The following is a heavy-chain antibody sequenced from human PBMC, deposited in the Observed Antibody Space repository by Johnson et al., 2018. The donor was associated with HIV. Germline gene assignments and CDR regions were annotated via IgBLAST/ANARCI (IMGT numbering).Heavy chain of an antibody. CDR1: GFTVSSNY. CDR2: IYSGGST. CDR3: ARGISNWNYFDDDAFDI. V-gene: IGHV3-66*01. J-gene: IGHJ3*02. Sequence: VQLVESGGGLVQPGGSLRLSCAASGFTVSSNYMSWVRQAPGKGLEWVSVIYSGGSTYYADSVKGRFTISRDNSKNTLHLQMNSLRAEDTAVYYCARGISNWNYFDDDAFDIWGQGTMVTVSS. D-gene: IGHD1-7*01.